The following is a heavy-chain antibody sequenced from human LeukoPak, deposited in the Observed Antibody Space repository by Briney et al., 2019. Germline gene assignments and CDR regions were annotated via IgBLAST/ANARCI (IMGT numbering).Heavy chain of an antibody. V-gene: IGHV1-69*05. CDR1: GGTFSSTV. CDR2: SIPIFGRT. D-gene: IGHD4/OR15-4a*01. J-gene: IGHJ4*02. Sequence: ASVKVSCKASGGTFSSTVISWVRQAPGQGLEWMGGSIPIFGRTNYAQKFQGRVTIITDESTGTAYMEVSSLRSEDTAVYYCARDVFSRDPHYGGPVHDWGQGTLVTVSS. CDR3: ARDVFSRDPHYGGPVHD.